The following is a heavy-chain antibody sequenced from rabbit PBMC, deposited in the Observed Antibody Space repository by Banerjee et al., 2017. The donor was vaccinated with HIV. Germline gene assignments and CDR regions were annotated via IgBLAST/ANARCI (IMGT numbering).Heavy chain of an antibody. CDR2: IYAGSSGST. CDR3: ASDAGYAGYGYFNL. J-gene: IGHJ4*01. CDR1: GFSFSSSYY. V-gene: IGHV1S40*01. Sequence: QSLEESGGDLVKPGASLTLTCTASGFSFSSSYYMCWVRQAPGKGLEWIACIYAGSSGSTSYASWAKGRFTISKTSSTTVTLQMTSLTAADTATYFCASDAGYAGYGYFNLWGPGTLVTVS. D-gene: IGHD7-1*01.